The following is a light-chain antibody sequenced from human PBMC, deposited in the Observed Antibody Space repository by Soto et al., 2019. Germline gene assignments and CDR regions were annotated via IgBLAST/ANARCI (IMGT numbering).Light chain of an antibody. Sequence: EIVLTQSPATLSLSPGEIATLSFMASQSVSSYLAWYQQKPGQAPRLLIYDASNRATGIPARFSGSGSGTDFTLTISSLEPEDFAVYYCQQRSNWPRTCGQGTKGDIK. CDR1: QSVSSY. CDR2: DAS. J-gene: IGKJ1*01. V-gene: IGKV3-11*01. CDR3: QQRSNWPRT.